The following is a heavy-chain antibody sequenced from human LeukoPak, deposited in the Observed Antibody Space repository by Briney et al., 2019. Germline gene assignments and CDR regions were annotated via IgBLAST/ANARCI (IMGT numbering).Heavy chain of an antibody. V-gene: IGHV4-59*01. D-gene: IGHD3-22*01. Sequence: SETLSLTCTVSGGSISSYYWSWIRQPPGKGLEWIGYIYYSGSTNYNPSLKSRVTISVDTSKNQFSLKLSSVTAADTAVYYCAREASGDSSGYYKGDAFDIWGQGTMVTVSS. CDR1: GGSISSYY. CDR2: IYYSGST. J-gene: IGHJ3*02. CDR3: AREASGDSSGYYKGDAFDI.